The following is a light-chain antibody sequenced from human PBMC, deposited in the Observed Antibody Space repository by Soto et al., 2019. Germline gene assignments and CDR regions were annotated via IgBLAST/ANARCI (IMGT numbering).Light chain of an antibody. Sequence: VLTQSPATLSLSPGERATLSCRASQSVSRHLAWYQQKPGQAPRLLILDASDRATGIPARFSGSGSGTNFTLTISSLEPEDFAVYYCQQRSNWPPVTFGGGTKVEIK. V-gene: IGKV3-11*01. CDR3: QQRSNWPPVT. CDR1: QSVSRH. CDR2: DAS. J-gene: IGKJ4*01.